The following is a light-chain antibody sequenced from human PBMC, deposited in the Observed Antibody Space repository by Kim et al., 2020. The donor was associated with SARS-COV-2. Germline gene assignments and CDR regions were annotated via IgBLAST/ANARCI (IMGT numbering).Light chain of an antibody. CDR2: DVT. V-gene: IGLV2-14*03. CDR1: SSDVGRYDY. J-gene: IGLJ2*01. Sequence: GQSITIPCTGTSSDVGRYDYVCWYQHLPGKAPKLILHDVTRRPSGVSDRFSGSKSGNTASLTISGLQAGDEAAYYCSSFTTTTTLVFGGGTQLTVL. CDR3: SSFTTTTTLV.